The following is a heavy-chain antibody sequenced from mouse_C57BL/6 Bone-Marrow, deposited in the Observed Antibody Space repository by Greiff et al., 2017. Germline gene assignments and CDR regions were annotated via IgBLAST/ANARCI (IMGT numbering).Heavy chain of an antibody. CDR1: GYTFTSYW. CDR2: IDPSDSYT. D-gene: IGHD1-1*01. J-gene: IGHJ2*01. V-gene: IGHV1-59*01. CDR3: ARWITTVVATGFDY. Sequence: VQLKQPGAELVRPGTSVKLSCKASGYTFTSYWMHWVKQRPGQGLEWIGVIDPSDSYTNYNQKFKGKATLTVDTSSSTAYMQLSSLTSEDSAVYYCARWITTVVATGFDYWGQGTTLTVSS.